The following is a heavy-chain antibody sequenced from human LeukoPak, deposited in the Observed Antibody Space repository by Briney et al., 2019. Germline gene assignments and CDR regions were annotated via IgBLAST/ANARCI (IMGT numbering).Heavy chain of an antibody. J-gene: IGHJ6*02. CDR1: GGSISSGGYY. V-gene: IGHV4-61*08. Sequence: SQTLSLTCTVSGGSISSGGYYWSWIRQHQGKGLEWMGYIYYSGSTNYNPSLKSRVTISVDTSKNQFSLKLSSVTAADTAVYYCARGSYGYYYYYYGMDVWGQGTTVTVSS. CDR3: ARGSYGYYYYYYGMDV. D-gene: IGHD5-18*01. CDR2: IYYSGST.